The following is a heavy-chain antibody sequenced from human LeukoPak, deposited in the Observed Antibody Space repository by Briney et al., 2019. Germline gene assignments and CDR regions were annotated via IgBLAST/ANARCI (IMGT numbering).Heavy chain of an antibody. CDR2: IGTDDDTI. J-gene: IGHJ3*02. CDR3: ARSPISPSSGWYVAPGAGEPGDAFDI. D-gene: IGHD6-19*01. Sequence: GGSLRLSCAASGFTFSDYYMSWIRQAPGKGLEWISYIGTDDDTIFYSDSLKGRFTISRDTAKNSLYLQMNSLRAEDTAVYYCARSPISPSSGWYVAPGAGEPGDAFDIWGQGTMVTVSS. V-gene: IGHV3-11*01. CDR1: GFTFSDYY.